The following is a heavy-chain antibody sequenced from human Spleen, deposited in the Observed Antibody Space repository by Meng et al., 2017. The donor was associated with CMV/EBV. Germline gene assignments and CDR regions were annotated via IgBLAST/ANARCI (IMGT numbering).Heavy chain of an antibody. D-gene: IGHD6-6*01. CDR3: ARIGYSSSGIDY. CDR1: QFIFNNYG. Sequence: GGSLRLSCATSQFIFNNYGIHWVRQAPGKGLEWVANIQQDGSDKYYVDSVKGRFTITRDNAKNSVYLQMNSLRGEDTAVYYCARIGYSSSGIDYWGQGSLVTVSS. CDR2: IQQDGSDK. J-gene: IGHJ4*02. V-gene: IGHV3-7*01.